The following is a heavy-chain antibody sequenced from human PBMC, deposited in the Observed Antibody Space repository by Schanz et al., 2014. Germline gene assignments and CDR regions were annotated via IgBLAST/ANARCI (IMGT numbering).Heavy chain of an antibody. J-gene: IGHJ4*02. V-gene: IGHV3-33*01. Sequence: QAQLMESGGGVVQPGTSLILSCSVSGFSLNTYGIHWFRQPAGKGLEWVAVIWNNGVTKYYADSVRGRFTISRDRFQNTLYLRMSGLRAEDTAVYYCARPRFDYGEVDYWGQGTLVTVSS. CDR2: IWNNGVTK. CDR1: GFSLNTYG. D-gene: IGHD4-17*01. CDR3: ARPRFDYGEVDY.